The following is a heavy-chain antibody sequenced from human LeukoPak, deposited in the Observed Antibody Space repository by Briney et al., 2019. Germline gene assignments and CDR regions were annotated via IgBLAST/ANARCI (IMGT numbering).Heavy chain of an antibody. Sequence: KSSETLSLTCTVSGGSISSGSYYWSWIRQPAGKGLEWIGRIYTSGSTNYNPSLKSRVTISVDTSKNQFSLKLSSVTAADTAVYYCARGLGRSRWHSDYWGQGTLVTVSS. D-gene: IGHD2-15*01. V-gene: IGHV4-61*02. CDR1: GGSISSGSYY. J-gene: IGHJ4*02. CDR3: ARGLGRSRWHSDY. CDR2: IYTSGST.